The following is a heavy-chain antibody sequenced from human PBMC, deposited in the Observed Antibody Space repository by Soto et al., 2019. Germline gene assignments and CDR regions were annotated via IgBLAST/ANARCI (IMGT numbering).Heavy chain of an antibody. Sequence: PSETLSLTCSVSGGSISSGGYSWNWIRQPPGKGLEWIGYIYHTGSTYYNPSLKSRVTISLDRSKNQFSLKLRSVTAADTAVYYCARRYGSAIDYWGQGTLVTVSS. CDR1: GGSISSGGYS. J-gene: IGHJ4*02. V-gene: IGHV4-30-2*01. CDR2: IYHTGST. CDR3: ARRYGSAIDY. D-gene: IGHD1-26*01.